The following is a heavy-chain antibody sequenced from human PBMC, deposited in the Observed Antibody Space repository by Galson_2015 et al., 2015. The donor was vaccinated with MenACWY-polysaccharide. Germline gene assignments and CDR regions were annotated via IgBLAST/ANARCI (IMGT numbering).Heavy chain of an antibody. CDR1: GLTFSRFW. Sequence: SLRLSCAASGLTFSRFWMTWVRQAPGKGLGWVASIKEDGSERYYVDSVKGRFTISRDNAKESLYLQMNSLRVEDTAVYYCARVNSGTFLGDAFDIWGQGTMVTVSS. CDR2: IKEDGSER. D-gene: IGHD1-26*01. V-gene: IGHV3-7*01. CDR3: ARVNSGTFLGDAFDI. J-gene: IGHJ3*02.